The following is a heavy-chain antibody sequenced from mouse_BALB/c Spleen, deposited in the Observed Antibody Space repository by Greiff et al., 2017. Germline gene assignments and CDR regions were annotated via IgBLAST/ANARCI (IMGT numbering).Heavy chain of an antibody. CDR3: ARERNRYDGFDY. V-gene: IGHV1-77*01. J-gene: IGHJ2*01. Sequence: VKLVESGAELARPGASVKLSCKASGYTFTDYYINWVKQRTGQGLEWIGEIYPGSGNTYYNEKFKGKATLTADKSSSTAYMQLSSLTSEDSAVYFCARERNRYDGFDYWGQGTTLTVSS. CDR2: IYPGSGNT. CDR1: GYTFTDYY. D-gene: IGHD2-14*01.